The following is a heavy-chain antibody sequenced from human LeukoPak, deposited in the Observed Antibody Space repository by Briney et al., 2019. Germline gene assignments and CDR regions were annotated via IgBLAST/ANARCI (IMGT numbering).Heavy chain of an antibody. J-gene: IGHJ4*02. D-gene: IGHD1/OR15-1a*01. CDR1: GFTFSSYW. CDR2: IKQDGSEK. CDR3: ARGQNIPA. Sequence: GGSLRLSCAGSGFTFSSYWMSWVRQAPGKGLEWVANIKQDGSEKYYVDSVKGRFTISRDNAKNSLYLQMNSLRAEDTAVYYCARGQNIPAWGQGTLVTVSS. V-gene: IGHV3-7*03.